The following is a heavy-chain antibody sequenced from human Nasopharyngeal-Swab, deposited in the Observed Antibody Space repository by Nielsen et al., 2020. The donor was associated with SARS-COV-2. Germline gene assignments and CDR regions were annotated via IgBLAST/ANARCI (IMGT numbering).Heavy chain of an antibody. J-gene: IGHJ6*03. CDR3: ARVGTYYYDSSGHLNYYYYYYMDV. V-gene: IGHV4-59*01. D-gene: IGHD3-22*01. CDR2: IYCSGST. Sequence: RQAPGKGLEWIGYIYCSGSTNYNPSLKSRVTISVDTSKNQFSLKLSSVTAADTAVYYCARVGTYYYDSSGHLNYYYYYYMDVWGKGTTVTVSS.